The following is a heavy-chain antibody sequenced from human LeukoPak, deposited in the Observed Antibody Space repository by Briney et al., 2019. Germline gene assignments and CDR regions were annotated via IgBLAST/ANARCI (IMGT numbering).Heavy chain of an antibody. CDR1: RVTFSTYA. CDR3: ATMPRHGSQSRQSPYYYGMDV. V-gene: IGHV3-23*01. CDR2: ISGIVGST. D-gene: IGHD5-24*01. Sequence: GGSLRLSCSASRVTFSTYAISSVRQTPEKGLEWVSAISGIVGSTYYADSVKGRFTISRDNSKNTLYLQTHSLSAADTGVYHCATMPRHGSQSRQSPYYYGMDVSGQGTTVTVSS. J-gene: IGHJ6*02.